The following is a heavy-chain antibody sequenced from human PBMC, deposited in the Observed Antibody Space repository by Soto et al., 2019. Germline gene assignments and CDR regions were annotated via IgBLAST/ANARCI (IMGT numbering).Heavy chain of an antibody. V-gene: IGHV4-4*02. Sequence: QVQLQESGPGLVKPSGTLSLTCAVSGVSISSNNWWSWVRQPPGKGLEWIGEMYHTGSTNYNPSLKXRITXSXDKSKSHFSLELNSVTAADTAVYYCARRRRYQYDSSEGNFDYWGQGTLVTVSS. CDR1: GVSISSNNW. J-gene: IGHJ4*02. D-gene: IGHD3-22*01. CDR2: MYHTGST. CDR3: ARRRRYQYDSSEGNFDY.